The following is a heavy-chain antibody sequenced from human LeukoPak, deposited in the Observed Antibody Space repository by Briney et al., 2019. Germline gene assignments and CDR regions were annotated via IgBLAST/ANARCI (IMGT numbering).Heavy chain of an antibody. CDR2: ISYDGSNK. Sequence: GGSLRLSCAASGFTFSSYAMHWVRQAPGKGLEWVAVISYDGSNKYYAASVKGRFTISRDNSKNTLYLQMNSLRAEDTAVYYCARAAGYSSSGDAFDIWGQGTMVTVSS. V-gene: IGHV3-30-3*01. CDR1: GFTFSSYA. D-gene: IGHD6-13*01. J-gene: IGHJ3*02. CDR3: ARAAGYSSSGDAFDI.